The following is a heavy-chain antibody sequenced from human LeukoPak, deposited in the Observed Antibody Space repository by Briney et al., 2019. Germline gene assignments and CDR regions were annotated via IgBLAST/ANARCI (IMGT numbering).Heavy chain of an antibody. V-gene: IGHV1-69*02. J-gene: IGHJ4*02. CDR3: ARRCSSTSCCGGGIYYFDY. Sequence: SVKVSCKASGGTFSSYTISWVRQAPGQGLEWMGRIIPILGITNYAQKFQGRVTITADKSTSTAYMELSSLRSEETAVYYCARRCSSTSCCGGGIYYFDYWGQGTLVTVSS. D-gene: IGHD2-2*01. CDR1: GGTFSSYT. CDR2: IIPILGIT.